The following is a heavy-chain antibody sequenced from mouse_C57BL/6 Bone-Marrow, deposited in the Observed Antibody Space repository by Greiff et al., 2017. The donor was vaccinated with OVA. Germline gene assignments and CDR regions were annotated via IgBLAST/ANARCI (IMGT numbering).Heavy chain of an antibody. Sequence: DVKLQESGPGLVKPSQSLSLTCSVTGYSITSGYYWYWIRQFPGNKLEWMGLISYDGSNNYNPSLKNRISITRDTSKNQFFLKLNSVTTEDTATNYCARLTGTERTDYWGQGTTLTVSS. D-gene: IGHD4-1*01. CDR1: GYSITSGYY. J-gene: IGHJ2*01. CDR3: ARLTGTERTDY. CDR2: ISYDGSN. V-gene: IGHV3-6*01.